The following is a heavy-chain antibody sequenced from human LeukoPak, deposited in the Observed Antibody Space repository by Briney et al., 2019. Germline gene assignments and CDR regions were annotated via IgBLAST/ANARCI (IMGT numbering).Heavy chain of an antibody. Sequence: PGGSLRLSCAASGFTFDDYGMSWVRQAPGKGLEWVSGINWNGGSTGYADSVKGRFTISRDNAKNSLYLQMNSLRAEDTALYYCARSIAAAGTGGYFDYWGQGTLVTVSS. V-gene: IGHV3-20*04. J-gene: IGHJ4*02. CDR2: INWNGGST. D-gene: IGHD6-13*01. CDR3: ARSIAAAGTGGYFDY. CDR1: GFTFDDYG.